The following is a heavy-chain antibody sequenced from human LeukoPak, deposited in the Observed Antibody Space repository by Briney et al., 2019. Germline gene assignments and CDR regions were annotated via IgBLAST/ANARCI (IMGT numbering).Heavy chain of an antibody. CDR2: TYNSYT. Sequence: ASVKVSCKASGYTSTTYGISWVRQAPGQGLEWMGWTYNSYTHYAQTLRDRVTMTENTSTSTAYMELSSLRSEDTAVYYCARGLAPYSYEYSGHDPYYYYNMDVWGKGTTVIISS. D-gene: IGHD3-22*01. J-gene: IGHJ6*03. CDR1: GYTSTTYG. CDR3: ARGLAPYSYEYSGHDPYYYYNMDV. V-gene: IGHV1-18*01.